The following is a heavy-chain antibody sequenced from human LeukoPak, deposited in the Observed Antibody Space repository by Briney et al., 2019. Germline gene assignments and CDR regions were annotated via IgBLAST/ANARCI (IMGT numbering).Heavy chain of an antibody. CDR3: ARVRGKRTVPDY. V-gene: IGHV1-46*01. Sequence: ASVKVSCKASGYTFTSYDINWVRQAPGQGLEWMGIINPSGGSTSYAQKFQGRVTMTRDTSTSTVYMELSSLRSEDTAVYYCARVRGKRTVPDYWGQGTLVTVSS. CDR2: INPSGGST. CDR1: GYTFTSYD. D-gene: IGHD4-23*01. J-gene: IGHJ4*02.